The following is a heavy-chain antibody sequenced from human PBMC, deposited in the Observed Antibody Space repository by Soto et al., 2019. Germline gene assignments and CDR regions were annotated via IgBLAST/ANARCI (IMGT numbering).Heavy chain of an antibody. J-gene: IGHJ3*02. D-gene: IGHD3-3*01. Sequence: QLHLVQSGAVVKKPGASVTVSCSASGYPVTAYYMHWVRQAPGRGLEWMGGINPATGAAKYTQTFQGRVTMTRDPSTSTGFMEPSGLTSEDTAVFYWARGGGVGVAGSAAFDMWGQGTLVTVSS. CDR1: GYPVTAYY. CDR3: ARGGGVGVAGSAAFDM. CDR2: INPATGAA. V-gene: IGHV1-2*02.